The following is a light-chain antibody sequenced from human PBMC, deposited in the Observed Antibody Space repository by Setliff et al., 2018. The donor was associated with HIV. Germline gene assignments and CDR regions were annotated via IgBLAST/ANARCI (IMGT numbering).Light chain of an antibody. CDR1: SSNIGSNT. J-gene: IGLJ1*01. Sequence: QSVLTQPPSASGTPGQKVTISCSGSSSNIGSNTVNWYQQLPGTAPNLLIYSSNVRPSRVPDRFSGSKSGTSASLAISGLQAEDEADYYCAAWDDSLTGYVFGTGTKVTVL. CDR2: SSN. CDR3: AAWDDSLTGYV. V-gene: IGLV1-44*01.